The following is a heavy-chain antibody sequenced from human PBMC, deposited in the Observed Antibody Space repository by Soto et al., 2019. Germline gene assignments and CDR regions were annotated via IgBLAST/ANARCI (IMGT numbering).Heavy chain of an antibody. V-gene: IGHV4-30-2*01. Sequence: SETLSLTCAVSGGSISSTGSSWMWIRPPPGQGLEWLGYISYLGITYYNPSLKSRGSMSVDTSKNQFSLGLNSVTAADTALYYCARDYCRGGSCYVAYWGQVAPVTVSS. D-gene: IGHD2-15*01. CDR2: ISYLGIT. CDR3: ARDYCRGGSCYVAY. J-gene: IGHJ4*02. CDR1: GGSISSTGSS.